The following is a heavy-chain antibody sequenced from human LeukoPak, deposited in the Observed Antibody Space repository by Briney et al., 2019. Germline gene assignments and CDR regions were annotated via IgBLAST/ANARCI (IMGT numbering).Heavy chain of an antibody. J-gene: IGHJ4*02. D-gene: IGHD2-15*01. CDR1: GFTFSDYS. CDR2: IRYDGNNK. Sequence: GGSLRLSCAASGFTFSDYSMHWVRQAPGKGLNWVAFIRYDGNNKYYADSVKGRFAISRDNSKNMLYLEMNSLSTEDTAVYYCAKVRYCSGVNCYPDDNWGQGTLVTVSS. V-gene: IGHV3-30*02. CDR3: AKVRYCSGVNCYPDDN.